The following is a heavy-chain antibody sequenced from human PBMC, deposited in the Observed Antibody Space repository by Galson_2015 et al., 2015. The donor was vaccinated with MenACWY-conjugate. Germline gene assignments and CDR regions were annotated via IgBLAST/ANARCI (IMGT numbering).Heavy chain of an antibody. CDR1: GSTFSSYA. CDR2: ISYDGSNK. Sequence: SLRLSCAASGSTFSSYAMHWVRQAPGKGLEWVAVISYDGSNKYYADSVKGRFTISRDNSKNTLYLQMNSLRAADTAVYYCARERKWGMPFDYWGQGTLVTVSS. V-gene: IGHV3-30*04. CDR3: ARERKWGMPFDY. D-gene: IGHD3-16*01. J-gene: IGHJ4*02.